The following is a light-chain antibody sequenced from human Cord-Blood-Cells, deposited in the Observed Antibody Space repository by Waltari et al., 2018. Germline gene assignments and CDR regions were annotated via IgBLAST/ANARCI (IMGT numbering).Light chain of an antibody. J-gene: IGKJ1*01. CDR3: QQRSNWPWT. CDR1: QSVSSY. CDR2: DAS. Sequence: EIVLTQSPATLSLSPGERATLSCRASQSVSSYLAWYQQKPGQAPRLLIYDASNRATGIPARFSGSGSGTDFTLTISSLEPEDFAVYCCQQRSNWPWTFGQGTKVEI. V-gene: IGKV3-11*01.